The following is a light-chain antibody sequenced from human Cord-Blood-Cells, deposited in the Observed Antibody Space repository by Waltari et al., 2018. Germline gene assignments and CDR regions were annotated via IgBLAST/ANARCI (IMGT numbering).Light chain of an antibody. CDR3: CSYAGSSTLV. CDR1: SSNIGNNY. J-gene: IGLJ3*02. CDR2: DNN. V-gene: IGLV1-51*01. Sequence: QSVLTQPPSVSAAPGQKVTISCSGSSSNIGNNYVSWYQQLPGTAPKLLIYDNNKRPSGIPDRFSGSKSGTSATLTISGLQAEDEADYYCCSYAGSSTLVFGGGTKLTVL.